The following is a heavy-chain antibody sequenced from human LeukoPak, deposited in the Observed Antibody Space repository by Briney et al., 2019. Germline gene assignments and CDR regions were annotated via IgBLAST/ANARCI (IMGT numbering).Heavy chain of an antibody. V-gene: IGHV1-24*01. CDR3: ATDVKYSDILTGSINIWFDP. CDR1: GYTFTGYY. Sequence: ASVKVSCKASGYTFTGYYMHWVRQAPGKGLEWMGGFDPEHGEAVYAQKFQGRVTMTEDTSTDTAYMELSRLRSEDTAVYYCATDVKYSDILTGSINIWFDPWGQGTLVTVSS. D-gene: IGHD3-9*01. J-gene: IGHJ5*02. CDR2: FDPEHGEA.